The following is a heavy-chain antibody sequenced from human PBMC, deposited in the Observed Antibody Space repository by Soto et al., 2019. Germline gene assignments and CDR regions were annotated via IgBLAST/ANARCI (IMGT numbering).Heavy chain of an antibody. Sequence: QVQLVQSGAEVKKPGASVKVSCKASGYTFTSYDINWVRQATGQGLEWMGWMNPNSGNTGYAQKFQGRVTMTRNTSISTAYRELSSLSSEDTAVYYCARWPDGYYYYGMDVWGQGTTVTVSS. CDR3: ARWPDGYYYYGMDV. J-gene: IGHJ6*02. CDR2: MNPNSGNT. V-gene: IGHV1-8*01. CDR1: GYTFTSYD.